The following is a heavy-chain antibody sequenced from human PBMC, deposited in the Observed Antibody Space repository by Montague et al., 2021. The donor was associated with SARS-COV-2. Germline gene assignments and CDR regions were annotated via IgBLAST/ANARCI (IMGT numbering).Heavy chain of an antibody. D-gene: IGHD5-12*01. CDR3: ARAVIYGGYAFAYFDF. V-gene: IGHV4-61*02. Sequence: TLSLTCTVSGGPISSDSYYWSWIRQPAGKGLERIGRVYTTGSANYNPSLKSRVTISGDTSRNQFSLRLTSVTAADTAMYYCARAVIYGGYAFAYFDFWGQGVLVTVSS. J-gene: IGHJ4*02. CDR2: VYTTGSA. CDR1: GGPISSDSYY.